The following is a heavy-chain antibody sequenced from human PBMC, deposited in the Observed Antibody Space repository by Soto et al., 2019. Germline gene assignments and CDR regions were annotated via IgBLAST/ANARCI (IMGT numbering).Heavy chain of an antibody. Sequence: GGSLSLSCAASGFIFENFVMIWVRQAPGKGLEWISSISGSGFKKYYADSVKGRFTISRDNSKNTLYLQMNSLRAEDTAVYYCASGDFWSGYMYYFDYWGQGTLVTVSS. CDR2: ISGSGFKK. V-gene: IGHV3-23*01. J-gene: IGHJ4*02. CDR1: GFIFENFV. D-gene: IGHD3-3*01. CDR3: ASGDFWSGYMYYFDY.